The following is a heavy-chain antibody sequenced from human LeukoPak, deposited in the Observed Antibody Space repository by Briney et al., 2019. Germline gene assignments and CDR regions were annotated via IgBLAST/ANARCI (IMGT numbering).Heavy chain of an antibody. J-gene: IGHJ4*02. CDR1: GGSFGGYY. V-gene: IGHV4-34*01. Sequence: PSETLSLTCAVYGGSFGGYYWSWIRQPPGKGLEWIGEINHSGSTNYNPSLKSRVTISVDTSKNQFSLKLSSVTAADTAVYYCARGIRMVLRYWGQGTLVTVSS. CDR2: INHSGST. CDR3: ARGIRMVLRY. D-gene: IGHD2-15*01.